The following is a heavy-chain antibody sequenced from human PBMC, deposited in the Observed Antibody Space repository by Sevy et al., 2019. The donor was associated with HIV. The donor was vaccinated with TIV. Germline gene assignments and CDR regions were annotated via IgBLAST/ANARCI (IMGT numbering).Heavy chain of an antibody. Sequence: ASVKVSCKVSGYTLTELSMHWVRQAPGKGLEWMGGFDPEDGETIYTQKFQGRVTMTEDTSTDTAYMELSSLRSEDTAVYYCATAPARMLVADDAFDIWGQGTMVTVSS. CDR2: FDPEDGET. V-gene: IGHV1-24*01. CDR1: GYTLTELS. CDR3: ATAPARMLVADDAFDI. D-gene: IGHD5-12*01. J-gene: IGHJ3*02.